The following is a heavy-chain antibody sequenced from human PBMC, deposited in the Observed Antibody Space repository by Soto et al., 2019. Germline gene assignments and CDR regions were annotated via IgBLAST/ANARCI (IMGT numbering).Heavy chain of an antibody. CDR3: AKDKRGIMITFGGVIVD. D-gene: IGHD3-16*02. Sequence: GGSLRLSCAASGFTFSSYAMSWVRQAPGKGLEWVSAISGSGGSTYYADSVKGRFTISRDNSKNTLYLQMNSLRAEDTAVYYCAKDKRGIMITFGGVIVDWGQGTLVTVSS. J-gene: IGHJ4*02. CDR1: GFTFSSYA. V-gene: IGHV3-23*01. CDR2: ISGSGGST.